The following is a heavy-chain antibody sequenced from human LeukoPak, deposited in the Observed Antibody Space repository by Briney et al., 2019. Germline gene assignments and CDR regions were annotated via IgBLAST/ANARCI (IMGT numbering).Heavy chain of an antibody. CDR3: AKLPAPEGYDYGSIDY. D-gene: IGHD5-18*01. V-gene: IGHV3-30*18. CDR1: GFTFSTYG. CDR2: ISYGGSNK. J-gene: IGHJ4*02. Sequence: GGSLRLSCAASGFTFSTYGMHWVRQAPGKGLEWVTVISYGGSNKYYADSVKGRFTISRDNSKNTLFLQMNSLRAEDTAVYYCAKLPAPEGYDYGSIDYWGQGTLVTVSS.